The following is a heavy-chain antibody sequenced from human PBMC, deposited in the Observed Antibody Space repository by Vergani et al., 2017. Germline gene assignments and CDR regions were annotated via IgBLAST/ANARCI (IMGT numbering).Heavy chain of an antibody. D-gene: IGHD6-6*01. J-gene: IGHJ4*02. Sequence: QAQLVESGGGVVQPGRSLRLSCAASGFTFSSYGMHWVRQAPGKGLEWVAVISYDGSNKYYADSVKGRFTISRDNSKNTLYLQMNSLRAKDTAVYYCAKEARRYPLAARPLEPFDYWGQGTLVTVSS. CDR1: GFTFSSYG. V-gene: IGHV3-30*18. CDR2: ISYDGSNK. CDR3: AKEARRYPLAARPLEPFDY.